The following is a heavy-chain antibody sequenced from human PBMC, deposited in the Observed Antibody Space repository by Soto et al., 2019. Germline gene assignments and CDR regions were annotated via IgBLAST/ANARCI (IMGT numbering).Heavy chain of an antibody. D-gene: IGHD2-2*01. CDR2: INHSGST. CDR3: ARDMVVLVPAAMSKAPQDYYYYGMDV. J-gene: IGHJ6*02. CDR1: GGSFSGYY. V-gene: IGHV4-34*01. Sequence: PSETLSLTCAVYGGSFSGYYWTWIRQPPGTGLEWIGEINHSGSTNYNPSLKSRVTISVDTSKNQFSLKLTSVTAADTAVYYCARDMVVLVPAAMSKAPQDYYYYGMDVWGQGTTVTVSS.